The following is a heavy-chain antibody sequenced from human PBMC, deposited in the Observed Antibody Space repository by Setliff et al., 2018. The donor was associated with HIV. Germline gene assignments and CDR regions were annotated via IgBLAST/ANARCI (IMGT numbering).Heavy chain of an antibody. CDR2: INPNSGGT. CDR3: ARALDSSADIEGYFDF. V-gene: IGHV1-2*02. CDR1: GYTLIGYN. Sequence: GASVKVSCKASGYTLIGYNMHWVRQAPGQGREWMGWINPNSGGTNYAQKFQGRVIMTRDTSISTAYMELSRLRSDDTAVYYCARALDSSADIEGYFDFWGQGMLVTVSS. D-gene: IGHD2-15*01. J-gene: IGHJ4*02.